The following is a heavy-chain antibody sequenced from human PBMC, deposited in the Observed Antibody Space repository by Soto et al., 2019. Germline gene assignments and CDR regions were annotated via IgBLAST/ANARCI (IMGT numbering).Heavy chain of an antibody. D-gene: IGHD1-26*01. J-gene: IGHJ4*02. Sequence: GGSLRLSCVASGFNFETHDMHWVRQVTGKGLEWVAGIGTLFDRFYPDSVKGRFTISRDNSKNTMYLQMSALRADDTAIYFCAKDRGSGSGYYFDSWGQGTLVTVSS. CDR1: GFNFETHD. V-gene: IGHV3-13*01. CDR3: AKDRGSGSGYYFDS. CDR2: IGTLFDR.